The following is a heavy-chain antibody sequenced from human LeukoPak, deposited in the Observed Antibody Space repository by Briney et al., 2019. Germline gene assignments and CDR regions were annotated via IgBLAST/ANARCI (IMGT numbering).Heavy chain of an antibody. CDR3: ARSYYDSSGYYGTFAY. D-gene: IGHD3-22*01. CDR2: INPNSGGT. Sequence: ASVKVSCKASGYTFTGYYMHWVRQAPGQGLDWMGWINPNSGGTNYAQKFQGRVTMTRDTSISTAYMELSRLRSDDTAVDYCARSYYDSSGYYGTFAYWGQGTMVTVSS. CDR1: GYTFTGYY. V-gene: IGHV1-2*02. J-gene: IGHJ4*02.